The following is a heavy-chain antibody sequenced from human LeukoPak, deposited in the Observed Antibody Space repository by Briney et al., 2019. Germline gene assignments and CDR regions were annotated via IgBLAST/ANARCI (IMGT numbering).Heavy chain of an antibody. CDR3: AREVPMTTAAHPLGPFDY. CDR1: GGSISSGGYY. D-gene: IGHD4-17*01. CDR2: IYYSGST. Sequence: SETLSLTCTVSGGSISSGGYYWSWIRQHPGKGLEWIGYIYYSGSTYYNPSLKSRVTISVDTSKNQFSLKLSSVTAADTAVYYCAREVPMTTAAHPLGPFDYWGQGTLVTVSS. V-gene: IGHV4-31*03. J-gene: IGHJ4*02.